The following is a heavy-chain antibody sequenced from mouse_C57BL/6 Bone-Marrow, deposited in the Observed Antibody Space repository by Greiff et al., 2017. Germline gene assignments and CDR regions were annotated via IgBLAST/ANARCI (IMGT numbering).Heavy chain of an antibody. Sequence: QVQLQQSGAELVRPGTSVKLSCKASGYTFTSYWMHWVKQRPGQGLEWIGVIDPSDSYTTYNQKFKGKAALTVDTSSSTAYMQLSSLTSENSAVYDCARGFFSTVVAPPWFAYWGRGTRVTVSA. CDR3: ARGFFSTVVAPPWFAY. CDR1: GYTFTSYW. CDR2: IDPSDSYT. V-gene: IGHV1-59*01. J-gene: IGHJ3*01. D-gene: IGHD1-1*01.